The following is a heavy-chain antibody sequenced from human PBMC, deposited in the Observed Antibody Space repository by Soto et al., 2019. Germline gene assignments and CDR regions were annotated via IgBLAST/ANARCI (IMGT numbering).Heavy chain of an antibody. V-gene: IGHV4-30-4*01. D-gene: IGHD3-10*01. CDR1: AGPISSGDYY. Sequence: SQTRPLTCTLSAGPISSGDYYWSWFLHPARKSLPWIGHIYYSGSTYYSPSLRSRVTISVDTSKNHFSLKLSSAHAPATAVAYCARVCRGMGWFGEQTSMDVWEQGTTVTASS. CDR2: IYYSGST. CDR3: ARVCRGMGWFGEQTSMDV. J-gene: IGHJ6*01.